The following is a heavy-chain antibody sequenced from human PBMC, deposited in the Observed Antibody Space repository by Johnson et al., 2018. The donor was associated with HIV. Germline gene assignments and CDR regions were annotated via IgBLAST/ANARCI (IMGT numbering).Heavy chain of an antibody. V-gene: IGHV3-30*02. CDR1: GFTFSNYG. CDR3: GKDGMGGNYWYAFDI. CDR2: IRYDGSDK. J-gene: IGHJ3*02. D-gene: IGHD1-26*01. Sequence: QVQLVESGGVVVQPGGSLRLSCAASGFTFSNYGLHWVRQAPGKGPERVAFIRYDGSDKYYADSVKGRFTISRDNSKNTLYLQMNSLRAEDTAVYYCGKDGMGGNYWYAFDIWGQGTMVTVSS.